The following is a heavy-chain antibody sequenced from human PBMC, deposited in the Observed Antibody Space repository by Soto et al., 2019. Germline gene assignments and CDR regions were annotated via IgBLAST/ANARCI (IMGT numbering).Heavy chain of an antibody. CDR2: IWYDGSNK. CDR3: ARAKTPGSYYYYGMDV. CDR1: GFTFSSYG. Sequence: GGSLRLSXAASGFTFSSYGMHWVRQAPGKGLEWVAVIWYDGSNKYYADSVKGRFTISRDNSKNTLYLQMNSLRAEDTAVYYCARAKTPGSYYYYGMDVWGQGTTVTVSS. J-gene: IGHJ6*02. V-gene: IGHV3-33*01. D-gene: IGHD1-26*01.